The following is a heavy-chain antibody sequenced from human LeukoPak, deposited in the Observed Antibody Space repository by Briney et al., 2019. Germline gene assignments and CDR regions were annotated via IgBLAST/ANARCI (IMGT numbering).Heavy chain of an antibody. CDR1: GGSISSSSCY. Sequence: PSETLSLTCTVSGGSISSSSCYWGWIRQPPGKGLEWIGSIYYSGSTYYNPSLKSRVTISVDTSKNQFSLKLSSVTAADTAVYYCAREGYSPFFDYWGQGTLVTVSS. CDR3: AREGYSPFFDY. V-gene: IGHV4-39*02. J-gene: IGHJ4*02. CDR2: IYYSGST. D-gene: IGHD5-18*01.